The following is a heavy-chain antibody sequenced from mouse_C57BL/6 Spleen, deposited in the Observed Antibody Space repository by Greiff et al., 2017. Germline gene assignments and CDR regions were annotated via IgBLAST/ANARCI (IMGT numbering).Heavy chain of an antibody. V-gene: IGHV1-15*01. CDR2: IDPETGGT. CDR3: TGDSSGYLAWFAY. Sequence: QVQLQQSGAELVRPGASVTLSCKASGYTITDYEMHWVKQTTVHGLEWIGAIDPETGGTAYNQKFKGKDILTADKSSSTASMELRSLTSEDSAVYYCTGDSSGYLAWFAYWGQGTLVTVSA. CDR1: GYTITDYE. J-gene: IGHJ3*01. D-gene: IGHD3-2*02.